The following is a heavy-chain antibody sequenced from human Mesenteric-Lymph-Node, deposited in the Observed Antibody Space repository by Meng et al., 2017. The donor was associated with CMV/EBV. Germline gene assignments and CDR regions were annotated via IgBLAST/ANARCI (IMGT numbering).Heavy chain of an antibody. V-gene: IGHV3-30-3*01. Sequence: GESLKIYCAASGFTFSSYAMHWVRQAPGKGLEWVAVISYDGSNKYYADSVKGRFTISRDNSKNTLYLQMNSLRAEDTAVYYCARERSRQLATGFYYYYYGMDVWGQGTTVTVSS. J-gene: IGHJ6*02. CDR2: ISYDGSNK. CDR1: GFTFSSYA. D-gene: IGHD6-6*01. CDR3: ARERSRQLATGFYYYYYGMDV.